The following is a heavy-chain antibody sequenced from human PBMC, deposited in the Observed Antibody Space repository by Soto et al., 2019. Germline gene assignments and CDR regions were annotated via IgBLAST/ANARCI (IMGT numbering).Heavy chain of an antibody. V-gene: IGHV4-39*01. D-gene: IGHD4-17*01. CDR1: GGSISSSSYY. Sequence: SETLSLTCTVSGGSISSSSYYWGWIRQPPGKGLEWIGSIYYSGSTYYNPSLKSRVTISVDTSKNQFSLKLGSVTAADTAVYYCARHDRDGGYGDPYFDYWGQGTLVTVSS. CDR3: ARHDRDGGYGDPYFDY. CDR2: IYYSGST. J-gene: IGHJ4*02.